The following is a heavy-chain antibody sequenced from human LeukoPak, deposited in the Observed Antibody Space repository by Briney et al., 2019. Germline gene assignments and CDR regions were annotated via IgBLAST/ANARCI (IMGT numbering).Heavy chain of an antibody. J-gene: IGHJ4*02. CDR1: GFTFSSYW. CDR2: INSDGSST. Sequence: GGSLGLSCAASGFTFSSYWMHWVRQAPGKGLVWVSRINSDGSSTSYADSVKGRFTISRDNAKSTLYLQMNSLRAEDTAVYYCARDYGYSYGYGDFDYWGQGTLVTVSS. D-gene: IGHD5-18*01. V-gene: IGHV3-74*01. CDR3: ARDYGYSYGYGDFDY.